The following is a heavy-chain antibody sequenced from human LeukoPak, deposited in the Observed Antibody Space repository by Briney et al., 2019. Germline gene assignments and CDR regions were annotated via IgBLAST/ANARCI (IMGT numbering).Heavy chain of an antibody. J-gene: IGHJ4*02. CDR1: GGSISSYY. CDR3: ARSKYYDYVWGSYRSYYFDY. CDR2: IYYSGST. Sequence: SETLSLTCTVSGGSISSYYWSWIRQPPGKGLEWTVYIYYSGSTNYNPSIKSRVTISVDTSKTQFSLKLSSVTAADTAVYYCARSKYYDYVWGSYRSYYFDYWGQGTLVTVSS. D-gene: IGHD3-16*02. V-gene: IGHV4-59*01.